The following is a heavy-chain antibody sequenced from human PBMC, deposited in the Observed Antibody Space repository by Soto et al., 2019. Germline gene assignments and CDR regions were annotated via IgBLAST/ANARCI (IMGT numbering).Heavy chain of an antibody. CDR1: GFTFSNYE. J-gene: IGHJ6*02. CDR2: ISNSGRAI. Sequence: EVQLVESGGGLVQAGGSLRLSCAVFGFTFSNYEMNWVRQAPGKGLEWVSYISNSGRAIYYAESVKGRFTISRDNAKNSLYVQMNSVRAEATAVYYWARDPEIYSGKFDYGLDVWGQGTTVTVSS. CDR3: ARDPEIYSGKFDYGLDV. V-gene: IGHV3-48*03. D-gene: IGHD4-4*01.